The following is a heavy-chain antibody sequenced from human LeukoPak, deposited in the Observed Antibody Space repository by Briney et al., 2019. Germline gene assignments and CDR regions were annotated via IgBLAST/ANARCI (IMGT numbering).Heavy chain of an antibody. V-gene: IGHV4-39*07. CDR1: GGSISSSSYY. CDR2: TYYSGST. CDR3: ASAIQLWSKEGYYFDY. Sequence: SETLSLTCTVSGGSISSSSYYWGWIRQPPGKGLEWIGSTYYSGSTYYNPSLKSRVTISVDTSKNQFSLKLSSVTAADTAVYYCASAIQLWSKEGYYFDYWGQGTLVTVSS. D-gene: IGHD5-18*01. J-gene: IGHJ4*02.